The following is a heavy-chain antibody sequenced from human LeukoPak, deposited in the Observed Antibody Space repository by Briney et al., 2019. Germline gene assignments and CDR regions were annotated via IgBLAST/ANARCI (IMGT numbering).Heavy chain of an antibody. Sequence: QPGGSLRLSCAASGFVFPTYAMGWVRQAPGKGLEWVSAISSSGDNTYYVDSVKGQFTISRDNSKNTLDLQMNSLRAEDTAMYHCAKVKALDAVASYFDYWGQGTLVTVSS. V-gene: IGHV3-23*01. J-gene: IGHJ4*02. CDR3: AKVKALDAVASYFDY. CDR1: GFVFPTYA. D-gene: IGHD2-8*01. CDR2: ISSSGDNT.